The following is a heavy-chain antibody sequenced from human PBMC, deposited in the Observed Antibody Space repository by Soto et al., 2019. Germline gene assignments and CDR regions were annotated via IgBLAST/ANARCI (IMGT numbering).Heavy chain of an antibody. Sequence: PGGSLRLSCAASGFTFSSYAMSWVRQAPGKGLEWVSAISGSGGSTYYADSVKGRFTISRDNSKNTLYLQMNSLRAEDTAVYYCARLRHCSGGSCGTFPYYYYGMDVWGQGTTVTVSS. D-gene: IGHD2-15*01. V-gene: IGHV3-23*01. CDR2: ISGSGGST. J-gene: IGHJ6*02. CDR1: GFTFSSYA. CDR3: ARLRHCSGGSCGTFPYYYYGMDV.